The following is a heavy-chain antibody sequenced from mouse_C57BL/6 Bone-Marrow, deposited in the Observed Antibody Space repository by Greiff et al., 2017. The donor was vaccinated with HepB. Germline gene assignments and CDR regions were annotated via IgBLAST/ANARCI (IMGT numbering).Heavy chain of an antibody. Sequence: VQLQQSGAELVKPGASVKLSCTASGFNIKDYYMHWVKQRTEQGLEWIGRIDPEDGDTKYAPKFQGKATITADTSSNTAYLQLSSLTSEDTAVYYCARENYYGSSTWFAYWGQGTLVTVSA. CDR2: IDPEDGDT. CDR1: GFNIKDYY. J-gene: IGHJ3*01. CDR3: ARENYYGSSTWFAY. V-gene: IGHV14-2*01. D-gene: IGHD1-1*01.